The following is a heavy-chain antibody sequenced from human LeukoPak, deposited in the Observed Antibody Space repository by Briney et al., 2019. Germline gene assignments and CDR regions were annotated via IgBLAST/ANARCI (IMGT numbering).Heavy chain of an antibody. CDR1: GFIVSSDY. Sequence: PGRSLRLSCAASGFIVSSDYISSVRQTPGKGLEWVSDIYSGGSTFYADSVKGRFTISRDNSKNTVYLQMNSLRGEDTAVFYCASGSKYCTGGACYGDWGQGTLVTVSS. D-gene: IGHD2-8*02. V-gene: IGHV3-53*01. CDR2: IYSGGST. J-gene: IGHJ4*02. CDR3: ASGSKYCTGGACYGD.